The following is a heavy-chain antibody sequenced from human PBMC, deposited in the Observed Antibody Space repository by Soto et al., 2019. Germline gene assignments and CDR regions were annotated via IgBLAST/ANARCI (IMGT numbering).Heavy chain of an antibody. D-gene: IGHD3-10*01. J-gene: IGHJ4*02. CDR2: IWYDGSNK. V-gene: IGHV3-33*01. Sequence: QVQLVESGGGVVQPGRSLRLSCAASGFTFSSYGMHWVRQAPGKGLEWVAVIWYDGSNKYYADSVKGRFTISRDNSKNTLYLQMNSLRAEDTAVYYCERAESGESPFDYWGQGTLVTVSS. CDR1: GFTFSSYG. CDR3: ERAESGESPFDY.